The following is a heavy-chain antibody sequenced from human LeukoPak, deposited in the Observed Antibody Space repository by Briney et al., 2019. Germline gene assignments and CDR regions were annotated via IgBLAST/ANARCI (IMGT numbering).Heavy chain of an antibody. CDR2: ISSSSGYV. CDR3: ARDKYGDQYYFDY. Sequence: GGCLSPACALAGLSFSRNSMDWVRHAPGKGMEWVTLISSSSGYVYYADSVRGRFTISRDNTRNSLYLQMNSLRAEDTAVYYCARDKYGDQYYFDYWGQGTLVTVSS. D-gene: IGHD4-17*01. V-gene: IGHV3-21*05. J-gene: IGHJ4*02. CDR1: GLSFSRNS.